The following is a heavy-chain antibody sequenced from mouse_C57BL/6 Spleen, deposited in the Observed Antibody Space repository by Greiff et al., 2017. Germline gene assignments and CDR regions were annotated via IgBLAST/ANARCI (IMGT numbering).Heavy chain of an antibody. V-gene: IGHV1-82*01. CDR2: IYPGDGDT. Sequence: VQLKESGPELVKPGASVKISCKASGYAFSSSWMNWVKQRPGKGLEWIGRIYPGDGDTNYNGKFKGKATLTADKSSSTAYMQLSSLTSVDSAVCVCARGGSSDYWGQGTTLTVSA. CDR1: GYAFSSSW. J-gene: IGHJ2*01. CDR3: ARGGSSDY. D-gene: IGHD1-3*01.